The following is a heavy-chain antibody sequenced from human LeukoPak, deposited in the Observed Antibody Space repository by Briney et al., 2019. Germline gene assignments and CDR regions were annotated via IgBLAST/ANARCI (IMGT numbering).Heavy chain of an antibody. Sequence: GSLRLSCAASGFTFSTYAMSWVRQAPGKGLEWVSSISGSGSLTYYAGSVKGRFTISRDNSKNTLYLQMNSLRVEDTAVYYCAKDRPNYYDSSGHYYRRDGDYWGQGTLVTVSS. V-gene: IGHV3-23*01. D-gene: IGHD3-22*01. J-gene: IGHJ4*02. CDR3: AKDRPNYYDSSGHYYRRDGDY. CDR2: ISGSGSLT. CDR1: GFTFSTYA.